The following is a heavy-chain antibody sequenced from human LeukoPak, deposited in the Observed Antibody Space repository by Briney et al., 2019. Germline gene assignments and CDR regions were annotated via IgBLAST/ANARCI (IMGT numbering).Heavy chain of an antibody. D-gene: IGHD6-13*01. CDR2: INAGNGNT. Sequence: GASVKVSCKASGYTFTSYAMHWVRQAPGQRLEWMGWINAGNGNTKYSQKFQGRVTITRDTSASTAYMGLSSLRSEDTAVYYCARGWAAARRTDFDYWGQGTLVTVSS. J-gene: IGHJ4*02. CDR3: ARGWAAARRTDFDY. V-gene: IGHV1-3*01. CDR1: GYTFTSYA.